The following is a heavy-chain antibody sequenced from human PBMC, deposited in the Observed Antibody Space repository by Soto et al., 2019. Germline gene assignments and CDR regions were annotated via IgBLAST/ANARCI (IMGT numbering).Heavy chain of an antibody. Sequence: SETLSLTCAVYGGSFSGYYWSWIRQPPGKGLEWIGEINHSGSTNYNPSLKSRVTISVDTSKNQFSLKLSSVTAADTAVYYCARSIAAAGTAHYFDYWGQGTLVTVSS. D-gene: IGHD6-13*01. CDR2: INHSGST. J-gene: IGHJ4*02. V-gene: IGHV4-34*01. CDR1: GGSFSGYY. CDR3: ARSIAAAGTAHYFDY.